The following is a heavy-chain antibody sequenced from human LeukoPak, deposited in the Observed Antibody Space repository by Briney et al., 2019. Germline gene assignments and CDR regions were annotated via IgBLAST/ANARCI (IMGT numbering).Heavy chain of an antibody. J-gene: IGHJ4*02. Sequence: SETLSLTCTVSGYSISSGYYWGWIRQPPGKGLEWIGSIYHSGSTYYNPSLKSRVTISVDTSKNQFSLKLSSVTAADTAVYYCARDAGGYEDYWGQGTLVTVSS. CDR2: IYHSGST. D-gene: IGHD5-12*01. CDR1: GYSISSGYY. CDR3: ARDAGGYEDY. V-gene: IGHV4-38-2*02.